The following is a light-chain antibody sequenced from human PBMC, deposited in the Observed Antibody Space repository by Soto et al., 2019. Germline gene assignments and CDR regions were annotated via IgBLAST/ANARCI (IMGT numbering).Light chain of an antibody. Sequence: QSVLTQPASVSGSPGQSITISCTGTSSDVGTYDYVSWYQQHPGKAPRLMIYDVRNRPSGVSDRFSGSKSGNTASLTISGLQAEDEAYYYCTSFTDSTTWVFGGGTKVTVL. CDR1: SSDVGTYDY. CDR2: DVR. CDR3: TSFTDSTTWV. J-gene: IGLJ2*01. V-gene: IGLV2-14*03.